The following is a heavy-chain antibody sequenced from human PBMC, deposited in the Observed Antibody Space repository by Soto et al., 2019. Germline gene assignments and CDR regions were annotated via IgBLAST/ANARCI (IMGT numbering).Heavy chain of an antibody. V-gene: IGHV3-21*01. J-gene: IGHJ4*03. CDR2: ISSSSSYI. CDR1: GFTFSSYS. Sequence: GGSLRLPCAASGFTFSSYSMNWVRQAPGKGLEWVSSISSSSSYIYYADSVKGRFTISRDNAKNSLYLQMNSLRAEDTAVYYCVLGYCSSTSCYVDYWGQGTMVTVSS. D-gene: IGHD2-2*01. CDR3: VLGYCSSTSCYVDY.